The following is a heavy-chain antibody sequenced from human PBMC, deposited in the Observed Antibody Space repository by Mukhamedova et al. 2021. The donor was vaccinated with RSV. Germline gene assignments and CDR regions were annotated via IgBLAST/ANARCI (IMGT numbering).Heavy chain of an antibody. CDR2: INPSGGST. D-gene: IGHD3-22*01. CDR3: ARDPRSGYFSFDY. Sequence: MHWVRQAPGQGLEWMGIINPSGGSTSYAQKFQGRVTMTRDTSTSTVYMELSSLRSEDTAVYYCARDPRSGYFSFDYLGQGTLVTV. J-gene: IGHJ4*02. V-gene: IGHV1-46*01.